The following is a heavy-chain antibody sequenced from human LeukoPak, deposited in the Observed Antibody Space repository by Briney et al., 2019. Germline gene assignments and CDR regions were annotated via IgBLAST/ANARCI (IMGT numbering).Heavy chain of an antibody. CDR1: GGSISSYY. D-gene: IGHD4-11*01. CDR2: IYYSGST. Sequence: SDTLSLTCIVSGGSISSYYWSWIRQPPGKGLEWIGYIYYSGSTNYNPSLKSRVTISVDRSKNQFSLKLSSVTAADTAVYYCARGTTGGYYYYMDVWGKGTTVTVSS. CDR3: ARGTTGGYYYYMDV. V-gene: IGHV4-59*07. J-gene: IGHJ6*03.